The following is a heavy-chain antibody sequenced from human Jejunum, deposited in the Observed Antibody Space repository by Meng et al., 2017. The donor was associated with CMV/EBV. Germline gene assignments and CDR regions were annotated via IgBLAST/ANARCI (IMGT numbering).Heavy chain of an antibody. CDR1: GYTFTAYP. Sequence: SGYTFTAYPINWVRRAPGHGLEWLGWISTDTGSPTYAHCFPGRFVFSLITSVSTANLQISSLRPEDSAFSYCARKRGDPSRLWCFDSWGQGTLVTVSS. CDR2: ISTDTGSP. CDR3: ARKRGDPSRLWCFDS. D-gene: IGHD2-8*02. V-gene: IGHV7-4-1*02. J-gene: IGHJ5*01.